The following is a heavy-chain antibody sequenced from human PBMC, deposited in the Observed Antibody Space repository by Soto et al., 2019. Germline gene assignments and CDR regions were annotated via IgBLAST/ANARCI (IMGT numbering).Heavy chain of an antibody. Sequence: ASVKVSCKASGYAFNNQGISWLRQAPGQGLEWMGWISGYNANTKYAQNLQGRVTMTTDTPTSTAYMELRSLRSDDTAVYYCARASTSGTYYFYYWGQGTLVTVSS. CDR2: ISGYNANT. J-gene: IGHJ4*02. V-gene: IGHV1-18*01. CDR3: ARASTSGTYYFYY. CDR1: GYAFNNQG. D-gene: IGHD1-26*01.